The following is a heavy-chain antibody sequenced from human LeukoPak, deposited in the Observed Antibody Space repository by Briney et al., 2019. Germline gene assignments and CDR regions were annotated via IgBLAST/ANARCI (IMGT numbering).Heavy chain of an antibody. Sequence: GGSLRHSCAASGFTFSSYGMHWVRQAPGKGLEWVAVIWYDGSNKYYADSVKGRFTISRDNSKNTLYLQMNSLRAEDTAVYYCAKGVGFGYSSSSPFDYWGQGTLVTVSS. CDR1: GFTFSSYG. J-gene: IGHJ4*02. CDR2: IWYDGSNK. D-gene: IGHD6-6*01. V-gene: IGHV3-33*06. CDR3: AKGVGFGYSSSSPFDY.